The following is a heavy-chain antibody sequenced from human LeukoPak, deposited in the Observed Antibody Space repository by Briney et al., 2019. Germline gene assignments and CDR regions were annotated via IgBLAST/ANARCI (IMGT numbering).Heavy chain of an antibody. CDR2: ISGSGGST. J-gene: IGHJ4*02. D-gene: IGHD3-3*01. Sequence: PGGSLRLSCAASGLTFSSYAMSWVCQAPGEGVEWVSAISGSGGSTYYADSVKGRFTISRDNSKNTLYLQMNSLRAEDTAVYYCAKDPYEFWSGYYGYWGQGTLVTVSS. V-gene: IGHV3-23*01. CDR1: GLTFSSYA. CDR3: AKDPYEFWSGYYGY.